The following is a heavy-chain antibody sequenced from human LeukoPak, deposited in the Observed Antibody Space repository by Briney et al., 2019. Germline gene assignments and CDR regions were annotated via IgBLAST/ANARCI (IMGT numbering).Heavy chain of an antibody. CDR3: AGWGGFGPDY. Sequence: SETLSLTCTVSGGSISSYYWSWLRQPPGKGLEWLGYIYYSGSTNYNPSLKSRVPISVDTSKNQFSLKLSSVAAADKAVEYCAGWGGFGPDYWGQGTLVTVSS. D-gene: IGHD3-16*01. V-gene: IGHV4-59*01. J-gene: IGHJ4*02. CDR1: GGSISSYY. CDR2: IYYSGST.